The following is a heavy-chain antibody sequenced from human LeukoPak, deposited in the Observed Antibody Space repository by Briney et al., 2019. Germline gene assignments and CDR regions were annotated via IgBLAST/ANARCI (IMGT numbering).Heavy chain of an antibody. CDR1: GGSFSGYY. Sequence: PSEILSLTCAVYGGSFSGYYWSWIRQPPGKGLEWIGEINHSGSTNYNPSLKSRVTISVDTSKNQFSLKLSSVTAADTAVYYSARGRRNVDIVATILSSSSPYSSSWYFDYWGQGTLVTVSS. CDR2: INHSGST. J-gene: IGHJ4*02. D-gene: IGHD5-12*01. CDR3: ARGRRNVDIVATILSSSSPYSSSWYFDY. V-gene: IGHV4-34*01.